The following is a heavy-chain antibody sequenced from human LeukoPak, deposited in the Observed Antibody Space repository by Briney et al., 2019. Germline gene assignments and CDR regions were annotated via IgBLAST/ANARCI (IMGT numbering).Heavy chain of an antibody. CDR2: INHSGST. D-gene: IGHD6-6*01. CDR1: GGSFSGYY. J-gene: IGHJ6*03. V-gene: IGHV4-34*01. CDR3: ASAPRIAARPRDRYMDV. Sequence: PSETLSLTCAVYGGSFSGYYWSWIRQPPGKGLEWIGEINHSGSTNYNPSLKSRVTISVDTCKNQFSLKLSSVTAAETAVYYCASAPRIAARPRDRYMDVWGKGTTVTVSS.